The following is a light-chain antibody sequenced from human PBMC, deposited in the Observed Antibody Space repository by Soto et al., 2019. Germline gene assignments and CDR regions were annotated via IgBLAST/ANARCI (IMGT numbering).Light chain of an antibody. CDR1: SSDVGGYNY. J-gene: IGLJ1*01. V-gene: IGLV2-14*01. CDR3: SSYTSSSTYV. Sequence: QSALTQPASESGSPGQSITISCTGTSSDVGGYNYVSWYQQHPGKAPKLMIYEVSNRPSGVSNRFSGSKSGNTASLTISGLQAEDEADYYCSSYTSSSTYVFGTGTQLTVL. CDR2: EVS.